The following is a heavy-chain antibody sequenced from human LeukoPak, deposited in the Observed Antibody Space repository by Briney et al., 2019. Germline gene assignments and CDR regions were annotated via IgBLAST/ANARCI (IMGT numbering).Heavy chain of an antibody. D-gene: IGHD4-11*01. CDR2: ISSSSSYT. Sequence: GGSLRLSCAASGFTFNDYYMSWIRQAPGKGLEWVSYISSSSSYTNYADSVKGRFTISRDNAKNSLYLQMNSLRAEDTAVYYCARDLTTVTTWDAFDIWGQGTMVTVSS. V-gene: IGHV3-11*06. CDR1: GFTFNDYY. CDR3: ARDLTTVTTWDAFDI. J-gene: IGHJ3*02.